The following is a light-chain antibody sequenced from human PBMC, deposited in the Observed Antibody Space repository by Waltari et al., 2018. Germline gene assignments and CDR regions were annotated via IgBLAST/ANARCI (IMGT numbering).Light chain of an antibody. Sequence: DIQMTQSPSSLSASVGDTVTITCQASQGIGNHLNWYQQKPGKAPKLLIYRASSLQSGIPSRFSGSGSGTDFTLTINNLQPEDFATYYCQQGYSYPIFTFGPGTNLDIK. J-gene: IGKJ3*01. CDR3: QQGYSYPIFT. V-gene: IGKV1-17*02. CDR1: QGIGNH. CDR2: RAS.